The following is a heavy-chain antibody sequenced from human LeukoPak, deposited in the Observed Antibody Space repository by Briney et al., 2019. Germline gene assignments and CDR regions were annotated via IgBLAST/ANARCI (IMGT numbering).Heavy chain of an antibody. D-gene: IGHD1-1*01. CDR1: GFTFSSYA. CDR2: ISGSGGST. Sequence: GGSLRLSCAASGFTFSSYAMSWVRQAPGKGLEWVSAISGSGGSTYYADSVKGRFTISRDNSKNTLYLQMNSLRPEDTAVYFCASLMTTTHYYYMDVWGKGTTVTVSS. V-gene: IGHV3-23*01. CDR3: ASLMTTTHYYYMDV. J-gene: IGHJ6*03.